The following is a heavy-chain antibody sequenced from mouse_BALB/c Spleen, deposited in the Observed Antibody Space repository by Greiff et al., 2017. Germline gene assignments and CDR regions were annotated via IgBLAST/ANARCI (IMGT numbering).Heavy chain of an antibody. V-gene: IGHV14-3*02. Sequence: VQLQQSGAELVKPGASVKMSCTASGFNIKDTYMHWVKQRPEQGLEWIGRIDPANGNTNYDPKFQGKATITADTSSNTAYLQLSSLTSEDTAVYYCARTPLLRSPHYYAMDYWGQGTSVTVSS. CDR2: IDPANGNT. J-gene: IGHJ4*01. CDR1: GFNIKDTY. D-gene: IGHD1-1*01. CDR3: ARTPLLRSPHYYAMDY.